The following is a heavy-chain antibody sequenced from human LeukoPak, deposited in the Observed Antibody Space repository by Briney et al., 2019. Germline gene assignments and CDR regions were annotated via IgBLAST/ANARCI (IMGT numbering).Heavy chain of an antibody. Sequence: ASVKVSCKASGYAFTSYGISWVRQAPGQGLEWMGWISAYNGNTNYAQKFQGRVTMTTDTSTSTAYMELRSLRSDDTAVYYCARGEWVVTYRPSYDVFDIWGQGTMVPVSS. D-gene: IGHD4-23*01. J-gene: IGHJ3*02. CDR3: ARGEWVVTYRPSYDVFDI. V-gene: IGHV1-18*01. CDR1: GYAFTSYG. CDR2: ISAYNGNT.